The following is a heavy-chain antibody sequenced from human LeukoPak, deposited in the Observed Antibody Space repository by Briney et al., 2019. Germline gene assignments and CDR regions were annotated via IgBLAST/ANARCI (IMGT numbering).Heavy chain of an antibody. Sequence: GGSLRLSCAASQFTFSDYYMSWIRQAPGKGPEWVSYISTSGGTIYYGDSVKGRFTISRDNAKNSLYLQMNSLQVEDTAVYYCARFLYYYDSSPLDYWGQGTLVTVSS. CDR2: ISTSGGTI. CDR1: QFTFSDYY. CDR3: ARFLYYYDSSPLDY. D-gene: IGHD3-22*01. V-gene: IGHV3-11*01. J-gene: IGHJ4*02.